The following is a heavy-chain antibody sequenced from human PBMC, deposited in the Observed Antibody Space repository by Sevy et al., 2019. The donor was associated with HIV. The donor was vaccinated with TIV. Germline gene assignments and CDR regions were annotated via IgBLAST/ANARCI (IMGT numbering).Heavy chain of an antibody. CDR2: IKQDAGQK. D-gene: IGHD1-7*01. CDR3: ARDDRNYYFHY. V-gene: IGHV3-7*01. Sequence: GGSLRLSCAASGFTFSKYWMGWVRQAPGKGLEWVANIKQDAGQKYYVDSVKGRLTISRDNAKNSLYLQMNSLRAEDTAVYFCARDDRNYYFHYWGQGTLVTVSS. J-gene: IGHJ4*02. CDR1: GFTFSKYW.